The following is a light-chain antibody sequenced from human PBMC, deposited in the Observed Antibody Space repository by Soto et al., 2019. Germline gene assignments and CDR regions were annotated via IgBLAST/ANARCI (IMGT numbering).Light chain of an antibody. CDR1: SSNIGAGYD. J-gene: IGLJ1*01. V-gene: IGLV1-40*01. CDR2: GNS. CDR3: QSYDSSVSGSEV. Sequence: QSVLTQPPAVSGAPGQRVTISCTGSSSNIGAGYDVHWDQQLPGTAPKLLLYGNSNRPSGVPDRFSGSKSGNSASLAITGLQAEDEADYYSQSYDSSVSGSEVFRTGTKLTVL.